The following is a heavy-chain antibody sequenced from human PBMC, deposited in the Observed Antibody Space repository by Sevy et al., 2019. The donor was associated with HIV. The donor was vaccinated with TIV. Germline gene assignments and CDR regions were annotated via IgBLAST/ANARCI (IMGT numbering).Heavy chain of an antibody. CDR3: AKTGDNSMVRGAYYYYGMDV. D-gene: IGHD3-10*01. CDR1: GFTFSSYG. CDR2: ISDRGGST. Sequence: GGSLRLSCAASGFTFSSYGMHWVRQAPGKGLEWVAAISDRGGSTYYADSVQGRFTISRDNSKNTLYLQMNSLRADDTAVYYCAKTGDNSMVRGAYYYYGMDVWGQGTTVTVSS. V-gene: IGHV3-23*01. J-gene: IGHJ6*02.